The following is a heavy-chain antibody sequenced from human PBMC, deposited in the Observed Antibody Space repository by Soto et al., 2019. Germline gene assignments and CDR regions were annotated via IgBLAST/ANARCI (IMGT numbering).Heavy chain of an antibody. J-gene: IGHJ4*02. CDR3: ARVEYSFGTPFLDY. D-gene: IGHD3-16*01. CDR1: GFNFGHYA. V-gene: IGHV3-30-3*01. Sequence: QVQLVESGGGVVQPGRSLRLSCSASGFNFGHYAMHWVRQAPGKGLEWVAALSFDRSNEYYADSLRGRFTISRVNSKNTLYLQMNSLRAEDTAVYYCARVEYSFGTPFLDYWGQGTLVTVSS. CDR2: LSFDRSNE.